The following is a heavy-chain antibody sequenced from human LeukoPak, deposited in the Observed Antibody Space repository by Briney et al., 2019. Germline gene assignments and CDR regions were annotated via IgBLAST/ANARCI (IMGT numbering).Heavy chain of an antibody. CDR1: GFSFSDYW. CDR2: IKQDGREE. Sequence: GGSLRLSCAASGFSFSDYWMSWVRQAPGKGLEWVANIKQDGREEYYVDSVKGRFTISRDNAKNSLYLQMNSLRAEDTAVYYCASGRQLGYWGQGTLVTVSS. D-gene: IGHD6-13*01. CDR3: ASGRQLGY. J-gene: IGHJ4*02. V-gene: IGHV3-7*01.